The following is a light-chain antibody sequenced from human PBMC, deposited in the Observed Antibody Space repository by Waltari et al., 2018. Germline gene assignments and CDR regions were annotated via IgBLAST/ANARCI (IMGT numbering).Light chain of an antibody. CDR2: DVS. J-gene: IGLJ2*01. CDR1: SSALDDYKY. CDR3: SAYTSSSTVI. V-gene: IGLV2-14*03. Sequence: QSALTQPASVSGSPGQSITISCTGTSSALDDYKYVSWYQQHSGKAPKLMIFDVSNWPSGVSYRFSGSKSGNTASLTISGLQAEDEADYYCSAYTSSSTVIFGGGTKLTVL.